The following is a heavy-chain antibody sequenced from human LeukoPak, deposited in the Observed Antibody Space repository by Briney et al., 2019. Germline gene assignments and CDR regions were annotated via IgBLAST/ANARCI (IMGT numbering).Heavy chain of an antibody. CDR2: ISGGGDST. V-gene: IGHV3-23*01. J-gene: IGHJ4*02. Sequence: SGGSLRLSCVASGVTLSNYAMSWVRQAPGKGLEWVSAISGGGDSTSYADSVKGRFTISRDNSKNTLYLQMNSLRAEDTAIYYCAKDAPYVDMATMVKAYFFDYWGQGTLVTVSS. D-gene: IGHD5-24*01. CDR1: GVTLSNYA. CDR3: AKDAPYVDMATMVKAYFFDY.